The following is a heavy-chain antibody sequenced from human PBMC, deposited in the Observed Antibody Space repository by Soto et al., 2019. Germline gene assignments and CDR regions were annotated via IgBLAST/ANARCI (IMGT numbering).Heavy chain of an antibody. J-gene: IGHJ6*02. CDR2: IKQDGSEK. CDR1: GFTFSSDW. Sequence: EVQLVESGGGLVQPGGSLRLSCAASGFTFSSDWMSWVRQAPGKGLEWVANIKQDGSEKYYVDSVKGRFTISRDNAKNSLYLQMNSLRAEDTAVYYCARDNIYFYYYGMDVWGQGTTVPVSS. CDR3: ARDNIYFYYYGMDV. V-gene: IGHV3-7*01.